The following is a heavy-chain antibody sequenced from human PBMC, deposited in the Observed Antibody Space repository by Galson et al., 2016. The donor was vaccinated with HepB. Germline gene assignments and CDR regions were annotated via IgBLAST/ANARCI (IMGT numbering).Heavy chain of an antibody. J-gene: IGHJ6*02. Sequence: SVKVSCKASGYTFTSQYIHWVRQAPGQGLEWMGVINPSGVRTSYAQKLQGRVTMTTDTSTSTVYMALSSLRSEETAVYYCARDLVSGRLEPCVFHGMDVWGQGTTVTVSS. CDR3: ARDLVSGRLEPCVFHGMDV. V-gene: IGHV1-46*04. D-gene: IGHD1-14*01. CDR2: INPSGVRT. CDR1: GYTFTSQY.